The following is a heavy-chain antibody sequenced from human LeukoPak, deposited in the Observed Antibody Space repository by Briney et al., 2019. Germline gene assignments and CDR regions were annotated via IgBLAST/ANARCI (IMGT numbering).Heavy chain of an antibody. CDR3: ARNYGSGSYYPFDY. J-gene: IGHJ4*02. CDR1: GASISSSNW. V-gene: IGHV4-4*02. CDR2: IYHSGST. Sequence: SGTLSLTCAVSGASISSSNWWSWVRQPPGQGLEWIGAIYHSGSTNYNPSLKSRVTISVDKSKNQFSLKLSSVTAADTAVYYCARNYGSGSYYPFDYWGQGTLVTVSS. D-gene: IGHD3-10*01.